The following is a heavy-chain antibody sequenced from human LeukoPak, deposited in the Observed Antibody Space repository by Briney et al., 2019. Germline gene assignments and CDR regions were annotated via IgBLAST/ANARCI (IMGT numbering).Heavy chain of an antibody. CDR2: INPNSGGT. CDR3: ARDYYCSGGSCYPHFDY. J-gene: IGHJ4*02. CDR1: GYTFTGYY. D-gene: IGHD2-15*01. Sequence: ASVKVSCKASGYTFTGYYMHWVRQAPREGLEWMGWINPNSGGTNYAQKFQGRVTMTRDTSISTAYMELSRLRSDDTAVYYCARDYYCSGGSCYPHFDYWGQGTLVTVSS. V-gene: IGHV1-2*02.